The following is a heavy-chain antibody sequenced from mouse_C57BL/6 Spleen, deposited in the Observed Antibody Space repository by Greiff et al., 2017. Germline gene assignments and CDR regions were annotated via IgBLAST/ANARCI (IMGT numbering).Heavy chain of an antibody. Sequence: VKLQQPGAELVRPGSSVKLSCKASGYTFTSYWMHWVKQRPIQGLEWIGNIDPSDSETHYNQKFKDKATLTVDKSSSTAYMQLSSLTSEDSAVYYCARGGVDYAMDYWGQGTSVTVSS. CDR3: ARGGVDYAMDY. CDR2: IDPSDSET. J-gene: IGHJ4*01. CDR1: GYTFTSYW. V-gene: IGHV1-52*01.